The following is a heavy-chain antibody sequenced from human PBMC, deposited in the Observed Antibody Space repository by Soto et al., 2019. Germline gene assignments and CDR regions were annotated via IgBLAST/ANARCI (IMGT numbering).Heavy chain of an antibody. V-gene: IGHV4-59*01. CDR1: GGSISSYY. CDR2: IYYSGST. J-gene: IGHJ4*02. D-gene: IGHD3-9*01. CDR3: ARSRYFDWLPFDY. Sequence: SETLSLTCTVSGGSISSYYWSWIRQPPGKGLEWIGYIYYSGSTNYNPSLKSRVTISVDTSKNQFSLKLSSVTAADPAVYYCARSRYFDWLPFDYWGQGTLVTVSS.